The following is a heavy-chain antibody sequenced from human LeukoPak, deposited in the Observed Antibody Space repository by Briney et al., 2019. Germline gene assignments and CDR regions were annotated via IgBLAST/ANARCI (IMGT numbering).Heavy chain of an antibody. CDR1: GFTFSSYE. D-gene: IGHD1-26*01. CDR2: ISSSGSTI. CDR3: ARDTAVLGVHNFDY. J-gene: IGHJ4*02. V-gene: IGHV3-48*03. Sequence: GGSLRLSCAASGFTFSSYEMNWVRQAPGKGLEWVSYISSSGSTIYYADSVKGRFTISRDNAKNSLYLQMNSLRAEDTAVYYCARDTAVLGVHNFDYWGQGTLVTVSS.